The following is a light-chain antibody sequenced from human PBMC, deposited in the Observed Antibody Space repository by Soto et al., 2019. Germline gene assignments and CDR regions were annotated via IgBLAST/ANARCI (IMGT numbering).Light chain of an antibody. CDR1: QSVLYSSNNKNY. CDR3: QQYYSTPPYT. J-gene: IGKJ2*01. CDR2: WAS. V-gene: IGKV4-1*01. Sequence: DMVMTQSPDSLAVSLGERATINCKSSQSVLYSSNNKNYLAWYQQKSGQPPKLLIYWASTRESGVPDRFSGSGSGTDFTLTINSLQAEDVAVYYCQQYYSTPPYTFGQGTKLEIK.